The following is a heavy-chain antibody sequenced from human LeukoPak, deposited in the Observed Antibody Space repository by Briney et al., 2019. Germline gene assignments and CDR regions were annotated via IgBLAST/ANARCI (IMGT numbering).Heavy chain of an antibody. D-gene: IGHD4-17*01. CDR3: ARYGHSPFFDY. CDR1: GGTFSSYA. J-gene: IGHJ4*02. Sequence: ASVKVSCKASGGTFSSYAISWVRQAPGQGLEWMGIINPSGGSTTNAQKFQGRVIMTRGMSTSTVYMELSSLRSEDTAVYFCARYGHSPFFDYWGQGTLVIVSS. CDR2: INPSGGST. V-gene: IGHV1-46*01.